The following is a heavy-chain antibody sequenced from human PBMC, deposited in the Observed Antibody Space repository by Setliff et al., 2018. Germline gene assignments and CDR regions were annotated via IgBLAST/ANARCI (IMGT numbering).Heavy chain of an antibody. Sequence: PGESLNISCKGSGYTFSNYWVGWVRQMPGKGLEWMGVIYAGDSDTRYSPSFQGQVTFSADKSISTAYLQWSTLKASDTAMYYCARLGSSSWYNDVFDFWGPGTMVTVSS. CDR2: IYAGDSDT. CDR3: ARLGSSSWYNDVFDF. V-gene: IGHV5-51*01. CDR1: GYTFSNYW. J-gene: IGHJ3*01. D-gene: IGHD6-13*01.